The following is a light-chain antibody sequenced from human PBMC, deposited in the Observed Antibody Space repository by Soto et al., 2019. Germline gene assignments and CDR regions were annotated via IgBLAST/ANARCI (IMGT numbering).Light chain of an antibody. CDR3: SSHTSSGAYV. Sequence: SSLTHPPSVSGSPGQSVTISCTGTSSDVGYYNRVSWYQQPPGTAPKVMIYEVTKRPSGVPDRFSGSKSDNTASLTISGLQAEDEADYYCSSHTSSGAYVFGTGTKVTVL. V-gene: IGLV2-18*02. J-gene: IGLJ1*01. CDR1: SSDVGYYNR. CDR2: EVT.